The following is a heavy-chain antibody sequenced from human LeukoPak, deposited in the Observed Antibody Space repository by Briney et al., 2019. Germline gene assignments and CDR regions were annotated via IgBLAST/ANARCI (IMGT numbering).Heavy chain of an antibody. CDR2: INDDGTST. Sequence: QAGGSLRLSCAASGFTFSGAWMHWVGQAPGKGLVWVSRINDDGTSTRYADSVKGRFTISRDNAKNTLYLQMNSLRAEDTAVYHCARVYGPGMDEYFHLWGQGTLVTVSS. D-gene: IGHD3-10*01. J-gene: IGHJ1*01. CDR3: ARVYGPGMDEYFHL. V-gene: IGHV3-74*01. CDR1: GFTFSGAW.